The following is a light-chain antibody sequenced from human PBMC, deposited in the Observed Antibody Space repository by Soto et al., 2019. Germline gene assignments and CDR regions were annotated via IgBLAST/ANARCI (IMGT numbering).Light chain of an antibody. CDR1: QSISSW. V-gene: IGKV1-5*01. Sequence: DIPMTQSPSTLSASVGDRVTITCRASQSISSWLAWYQQKPGKAPKLLIYDASSLESGVPSRFSGSGSGTEFTLTISRLQPDDFATYYCQQYNSYSPGYTFGQGTKLEIK. CDR2: DAS. CDR3: QQYNSYSPGYT. J-gene: IGKJ2*01.